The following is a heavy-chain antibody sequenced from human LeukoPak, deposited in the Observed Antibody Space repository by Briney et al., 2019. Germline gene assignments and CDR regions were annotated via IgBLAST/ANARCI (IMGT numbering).Heavy chain of an antibody. CDR1: GFIFRNYA. D-gene: IGHD3-22*01. J-gene: IGHJ3*02. V-gene: IGHV3-23*01. Sequence: GGSLRLSCAAPGFIFRNYAMSWVRQAPGKGLEWVLGISGTGGRTYYADSVKDRFTISRDNSKNTLYLQMNSLRADDTALYYCAKICDSGGFFYGGAFDIWGQGTTVIVSS. CDR3: AKICDSGGFFYGGAFDI. CDR2: ISGTGGRT.